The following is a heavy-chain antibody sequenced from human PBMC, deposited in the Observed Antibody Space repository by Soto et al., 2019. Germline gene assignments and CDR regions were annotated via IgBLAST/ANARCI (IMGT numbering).Heavy chain of an antibody. CDR2: IYYSGST. D-gene: IGHD6-19*01. CDR3: ARQRGTSGWWDYYYYYMDV. J-gene: IGHJ6*03. V-gene: IGHV4-39*01. CDR1: GGSISSSSYY. Sequence: PSETLSLTCTVSGGSISSSSYYWGWIRQPPGKGLEWIGSIYYSGSTYYNPSLKSRVTISVDTSKNQFSLKLSSVTVADTAVYYCARQRGTSGWWDYYYYYMDVWGKGTTVTVSS.